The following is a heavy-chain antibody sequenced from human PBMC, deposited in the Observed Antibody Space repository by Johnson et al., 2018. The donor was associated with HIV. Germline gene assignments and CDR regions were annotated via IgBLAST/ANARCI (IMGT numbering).Heavy chain of an antibody. CDR2: ISYDGSNK. CDR1: GFTFSSYA. D-gene: IGHD2-2*01. CDR3: AIKTPVVEDAFDI. J-gene: IGHJ3*02. V-gene: IGHV3-30-3*01. Sequence: QMLLVESGGGVVQPGRSLRLSCAASGFTFSSYAMHWVRQAPGKGLEWVAVISYDGSNKYYADSVKGRFTISRDTSRNTLDLQMNSLRAEDTAVKCCAIKTPVVEDAFDIWGQGTMVTVSS.